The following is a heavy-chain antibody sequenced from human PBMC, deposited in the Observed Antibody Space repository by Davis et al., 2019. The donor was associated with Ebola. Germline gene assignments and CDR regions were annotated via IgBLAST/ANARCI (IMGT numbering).Heavy chain of an antibody. CDR1: RGTFSSSA. Sequence: SVKVSCKASRGTFSSSAISWVRQAPGQGLEWMGGIIPIFGTANYAKKFQGRVTITADESTSTAYMELRSLRSDYTAVYYCARILRDRLYYDSSGYHYFDYWGQGTLVTVSS. CDR2: IIPIFGTA. D-gene: IGHD3-22*01. V-gene: IGHV1-69*13. CDR3: ARILRDRLYYDSSGYHYFDY. J-gene: IGHJ4*02.